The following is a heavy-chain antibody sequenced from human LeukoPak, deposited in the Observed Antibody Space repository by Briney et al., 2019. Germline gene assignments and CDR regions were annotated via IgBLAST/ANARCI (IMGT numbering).Heavy chain of an antibody. CDR2: ISSSSNYM. CDR3: ARDSSSGGWFAP. D-gene: IGHD6-13*01. V-gene: IGHV3-21*01. J-gene: IGHJ5*02. CDR1: GVTFSSYS. Sequence: GGSLRLSCAASGVTFSSYSRNWVRQAPGKGLEWVSSISSSSNYMYYADSVKGRFTISRDNAKNSLYLQLNSLRAEDTAVYYCARDSSSGGWFAPWGQGTLVTVSS.